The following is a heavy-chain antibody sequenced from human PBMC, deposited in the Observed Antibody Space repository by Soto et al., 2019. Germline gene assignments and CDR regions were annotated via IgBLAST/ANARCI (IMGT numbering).Heavy chain of an antibody. D-gene: IGHD4-17*01. CDR3: AKDFGDPGGNFDY. CDR2: ISGSGGST. Sequence: EVQLLESGGGLVQPGGSLRLSCAASGFTFSSYAMSWVRQAPGKGLEWVSAISGSGGSTYYTDSVKGRFTISRDNSKNTLYLQMNSLRAEDTAVYYCAKDFGDPGGNFDYWGQGTLVTVSS. J-gene: IGHJ4*02. CDR1: GFTFSSYA. V-gene: IGHV3-23*01.